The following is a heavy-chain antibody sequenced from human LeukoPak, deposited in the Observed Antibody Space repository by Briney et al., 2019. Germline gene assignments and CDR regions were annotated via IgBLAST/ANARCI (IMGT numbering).Heavy chain of an antibody. J-gene: IGHJ4*02. V-gene: IGHV3-48*03. CDR1: GFTFSSYE. CDR2: ISSSGSTI. CDR3: ARGRTSGSYPDY. D-gene: IGHD1-26*01. Sequence: GGSLRLSCAASGFTFSSYEMNWVRQAPGKGLEWVSYISSSGSTIYYADSVKGRFTISRDNAKNSLYLQMNSLRAEDTAVYYCARGRTSGSYPDYWGQGTLVTVSS.